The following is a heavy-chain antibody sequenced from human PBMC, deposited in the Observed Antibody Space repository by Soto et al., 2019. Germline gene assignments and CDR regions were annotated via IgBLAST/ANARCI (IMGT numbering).Heavy chain of an antibody. V-gene: IGHV4-4*02. CDR1: GGSISSANW. CDR3: ARLSFSYGVDV. J-gene: IGHJ6*02. CDR2: IYHGGSA. Sequence: LSLTCAVSGGSISSANWWTWVRQPPGKGLEWIGEIYHGGSASYNPSLKSRVTLSLDKFKNHFSLNLTSVTAADTAVYYCARLSFSYGVDVWGQGTTVTVSS.